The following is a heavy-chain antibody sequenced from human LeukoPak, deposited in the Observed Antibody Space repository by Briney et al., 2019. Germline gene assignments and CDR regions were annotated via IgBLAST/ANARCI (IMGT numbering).Heavy chain of an antibody. CDR1: GGSVSSGSYD. CDR3: VTYCSGGSCYSADAFDI. D-gene: IGHD2-15*01. V-gene: IGHV4-61*01. J-gene: IGHJ3*02. Sequence: SENLSLTCTVSGGSVSSGSYDWSWIRQPPGKGLEWIGYIYYSGSTNYNPSLKSRVTISVDTSKNQFSLKLSSVTAADTAVYYCVTYCSGGSCYSADAFDIWGQGTMVTVSS. CDR2: IYYSGST.